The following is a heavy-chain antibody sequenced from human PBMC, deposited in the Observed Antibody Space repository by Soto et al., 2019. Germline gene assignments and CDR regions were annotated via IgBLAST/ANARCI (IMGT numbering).Heavy chain of an antibody. J-gene: IGHJ6*02. CDR3: ARDPRTARASAMDV. D-gene: IGHD6-6*01. Sequence: GGSLRLSCAASGFIFSNFGMHWVRQAPGKGLEWVAGVWYDESNGVSADSVKGRFTISRDNSKNTLYLQMTSLRAEDTAVYYCARDPRTARASAMDVWGQGTTVTVSS. CDR2: VWYDESNG. CDR1: GFIFSNFG. V-gene: IGHV3-33*01.